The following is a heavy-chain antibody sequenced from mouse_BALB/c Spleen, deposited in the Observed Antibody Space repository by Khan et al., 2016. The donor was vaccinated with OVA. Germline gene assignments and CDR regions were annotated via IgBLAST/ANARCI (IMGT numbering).Heavy chain of an antibody. CDR2: ISPGGGDT. Sequence: QVQLKQSGAELARPGASVKLSCKASGYTFTDYYINWVKQRTGQGLEWIGEISPGGGDTYYNEKFKGQATLTADKSSRTSYMQLSSLTSEAPAVYCCARRNYFGYTFAYWGQGTLVTVSA. V-gene: IGHV1-77*01. D-gene: IGHD1-2*01. CDR3: ARRNYFGYTFAY. J-gene: IGHJ3*01. CDR1: GYTFTDYY.